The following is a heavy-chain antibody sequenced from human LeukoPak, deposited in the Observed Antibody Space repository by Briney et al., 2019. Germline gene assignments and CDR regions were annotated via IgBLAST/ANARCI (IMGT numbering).Heavy chain of an antibody. D-gene: IGHD3-22*01. CDR1: GFTFSSYS. V-gene: IGHV3-21*01. CDR3: ARESLGDYYDSSGYYFDY. J-gene: IGHJ4*02. Sequence: PGGSLRLSCAASGFTFSSYSMNWVRQAPGKGLEWVSSISSSSSYIYYADSVKGRFTISRDNAKNSLYLQMNSLRAEDTAVYYCARESLGDYYDSSGYYFDYWGQGTLVTVSS. CDR2: ISSSSSYI.